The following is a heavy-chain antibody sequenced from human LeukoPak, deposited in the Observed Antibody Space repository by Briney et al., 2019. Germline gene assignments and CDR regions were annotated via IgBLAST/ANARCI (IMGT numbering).Heavy chain of an antibody. CDR3: ARGRLDAGSGSSYDY. J-gene: IGHJ4*02. D-gene: IGHD3-10*01. CDR1: GGSFSGYY. Sequence: PSETLSLTCAVYGGSFSGYYWSWIRQPPGKGLEWIGEINHSGSTNYNPSLKSRVTISVDTSKNQFSLKLSSVTAADTAVYCCARGRLDAGSGSSYDYWGQGTLVTVSS. V-gene: IGHV4-34*01. CDR2: INHSGST.